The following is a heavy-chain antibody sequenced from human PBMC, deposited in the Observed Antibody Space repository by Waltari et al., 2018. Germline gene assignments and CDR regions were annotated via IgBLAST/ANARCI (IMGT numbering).Heavy chain of an antibody. D-gene: IGHD3-10*01. CDR1: GFTFSSYA. CDR3: ARMEQAYYYGSGSEFDY. CDR2: ISGSGGST. V-gene: IGHV3-23*01. J-gene: IGHJ4*02. Sequence: EVQLLESGGGLVQPGGSLRLSCAASGFTFSSYAMSWIRQAPGKGLEWVSAISGSGGSTYYADSVKGRFTISRDNSKNTLYLQMNSLRAEDTAVYYCARMEQAYYYGSGSEFDYWGQGTLVTVSS.